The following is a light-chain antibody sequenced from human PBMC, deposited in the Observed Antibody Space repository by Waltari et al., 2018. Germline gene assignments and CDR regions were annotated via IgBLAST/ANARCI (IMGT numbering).Light chain of an antibody. CDR1: SSDVGRYNY. J-gene: IGLJ3*02. Sequence: QSALTQPASASGSPGQSITISCTGASSDVGRYNYVSWYQQYPGTAPKLIIYDVSNRPSGVSNRFSGSKSGNTASLTISGLQAEDEADYYCSSYTSSSTLVFGGGTKLTVL. CDR2: DVS. CDR3: SSYTSSSTLV. V-gene: IGLV2-14*03.